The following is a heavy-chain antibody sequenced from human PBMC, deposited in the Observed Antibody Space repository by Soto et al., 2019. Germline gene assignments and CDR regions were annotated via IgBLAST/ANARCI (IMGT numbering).Heavy chain of an antibody. CDR2: IYYSGST. J-gene: IGHJ6*02. CDR3: ARAYYDFWSGSNYGMDV. CDR1: GGSISSSSYY. Sequence: ETLSLTCTVSGGSISSSSYYWGWIRQPPGKGLEWIGSIYYSGSTYYNPSLKSRITISVDTSKNQFSLKLSSVTAADTAVYYCARAYYDFWSGSNYGMDVWGQGTTVTVSS. V-gene: IGHV4-39*01. D-gene: IGHD3-3*01.